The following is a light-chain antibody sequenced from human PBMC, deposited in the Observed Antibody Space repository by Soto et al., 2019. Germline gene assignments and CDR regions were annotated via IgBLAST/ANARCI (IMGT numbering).Light chain of an antibody. CDR2: AAS. CDR3: QLTSIALFT. CDR1: QSISIY. J-gene: IGKJ3*01. V-gene: IGKV1-39*01. Sequence: SLSSLSARIKDRVTMTCRASQSISIYLNWYQQKPGKAPKVLIYAASSLQSGVPSRFSGGGSRTDFTLTITCLQPEDFATYYCQLTSIALFTFCP.